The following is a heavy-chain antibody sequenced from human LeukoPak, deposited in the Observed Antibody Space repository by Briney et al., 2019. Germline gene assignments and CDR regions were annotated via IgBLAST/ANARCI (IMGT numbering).Heavy chain of an antibody. CDR1: GFTFSSYW. Sequence: GGSLRLSCAASGFTFSSYWMHWVRQAPGKGLVWVSRINTDGSSTSYADSVKGRFTISRDNAKNTLYLQMNSLRAEDTAVYYCARVAGYDFWSGSRAFDIWGQGTMVTVSS. CDR3: ARVAGYDFWSGSRAFDI. D-gene: IGHD3-3*01. V-gene: IGHV3-74*01. J-gene: IGHJ3*02. CDR2: INTDGSST.